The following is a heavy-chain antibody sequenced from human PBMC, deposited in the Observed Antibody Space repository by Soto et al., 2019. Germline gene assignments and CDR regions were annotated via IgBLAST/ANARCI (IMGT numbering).Heavy chain of an antibody. CDR1: GYTFTTYG. D-gene: IGHD3-22*01. J-gene: IGHJ4*02. CDR3: ARGPTDYYDNSGNYFLDY. CDR2: ISTYNGNT. Sequence: QVQLVQSGAEVKKAGASVKVSCKASGYTFTTYGMSWVRQAPGQGLDWMGWISTYNGNTKYAERLQGRVTMTTDTTTSTAYMELRSLRSDDTAVYYCARGPTDYYDNSGNYFLDYCGQGTLVTVSS. V-gene: IGHV1-18*01.